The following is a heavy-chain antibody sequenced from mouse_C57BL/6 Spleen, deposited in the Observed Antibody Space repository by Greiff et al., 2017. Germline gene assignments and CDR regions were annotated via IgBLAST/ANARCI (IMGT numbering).Heavy chain of an antibody. CDR1: GYTFTDYY. J-gene: IGHJ2*01. V-gene: IGHV1-26*01. Sequence: EVKLQQSGPELVKPGASVKISCKASGYTFTDYYMNWVKQSHGKSLEWIGDINPNNGGTSYNQKFKGKATLTVDKSSSTAYMELRSLTSEDSAVYYCAGGDEADYWGQGTTLTVSS. CDR2: INPNNGGT. CDR3: AGGDEADY. D-gene: IGHD3-3*01.